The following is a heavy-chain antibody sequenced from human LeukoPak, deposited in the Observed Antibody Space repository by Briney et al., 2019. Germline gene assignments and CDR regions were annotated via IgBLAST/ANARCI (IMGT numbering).Heavy chain of an antibody. J-gene: IGHJ4*02. CDR1: GFTFSNAW. CDR2: IKSKTDGGTT. V-gene: IGHV3-15*01. D-gene: IGHD2-2*01. CDR3: TTLSWRGYCSSTSCYGVDY. Sequence: GGSLRLSCAASGFTFSNAWMSWVRQAPGKGLEWVGRIKSKTDGGTTDYAAPVKDRFTISRDDSKNTLYLQMNSLKTEDTAVYYCTTLSWRGYCSSTSCYGVDYWGQGTLVTVSS.